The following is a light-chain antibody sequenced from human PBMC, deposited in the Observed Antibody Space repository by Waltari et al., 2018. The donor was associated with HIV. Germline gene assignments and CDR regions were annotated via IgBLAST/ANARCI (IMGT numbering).Light chain of an antibody. J-gene: IGKJ1*01. CDR3: QQYNNWPPEWT. CDR2: GAS. V-gene: IGKV3-15*01. CDR1: QGVSRN. Sequence: EIGRTQSPATLSVSPGERATLSCRASQGVSRNLAWYQQKPGQAPRLLIYGASTRATGIPARFSVIGSGTDFTLTITSLQSEDFALYYCQQYNNWPPEWTFGQGTKVEIK.